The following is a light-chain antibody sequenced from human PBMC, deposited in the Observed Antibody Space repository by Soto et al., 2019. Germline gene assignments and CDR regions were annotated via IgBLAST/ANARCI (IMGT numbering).Light chain of an antibody. J-gene: IGKJ1*01. CDR3: QKYNSAPHT. CDR1: QGISNS. CDR2: TAR. Sequence: DIQMTQSPSSRSASVGDRVTIACRASQGISNSLAWYQQKPGKVPKLLIYTARSLQSGVPSRFSGSGSGTDFTLTISSLQPEDVATYYCQKYNSAPHTFGQGTKVDSK. V-gene: IGKV1-27*01.